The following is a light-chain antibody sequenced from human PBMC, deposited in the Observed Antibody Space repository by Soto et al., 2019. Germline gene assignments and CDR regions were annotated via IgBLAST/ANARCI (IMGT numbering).Light chain of an antibody. J-gene: IGKJ1*01. V-gene: IGKV1-39*01. CDR3: QQTNTAPWT. CDR1: ERISDY. Sequence: DIQMTQSPSSLSASVGDRVTISCRACERISDYLAWYQQKPGKAPKLLINTASSLRSGVPSRFSGSGSGIDFTLTIDSLQREDFATYFCQQTNTAPWTFGQGTKVDIK. CDR2: TAS.